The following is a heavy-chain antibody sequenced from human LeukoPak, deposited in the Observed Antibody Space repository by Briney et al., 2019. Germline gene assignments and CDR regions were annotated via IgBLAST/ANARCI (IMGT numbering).Heavy chain of an antibody. CDR1: GFTFSSYS. D-gene: IGHD2-21*01. CDR2: ISSSSSTI. J-gene: IGHJ4*02. Sequence: GGSLRLSCAASGFTFSSYSMNWVRQAPGKGLEWVSYISSSSSTIYYADSVKGRFTISRDNAKNSLYLQMNSLRAEDTAVYYCAIGPNRSFSIPRWYFDYWGQGTLVTVSS. CDR3: AIGPNRSFSIPRWYFDY. V-gene: IGHV3-48*04.